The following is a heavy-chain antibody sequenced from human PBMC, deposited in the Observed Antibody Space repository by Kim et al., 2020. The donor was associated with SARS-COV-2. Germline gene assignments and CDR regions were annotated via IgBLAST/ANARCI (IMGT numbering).Heavy chain of an antibody. Sequence: GGSLRLSCAASGFTFSSYGMHWVRQAPGKGLEWVAFLSSDGSSTQYAHTVKGRFTISRDNSENTLFLEMTSLRADDAAVYYCSKEELRDSEYVGTDCWG. J-gene: IGHJ4*01. V-gene: IGHV3-30*02. D-gene: IGHD1-26*01. CDR1: GFTFSSYG. CDR3: SKEELRDSEYVGTDC. CDR2: LSSDGSST.